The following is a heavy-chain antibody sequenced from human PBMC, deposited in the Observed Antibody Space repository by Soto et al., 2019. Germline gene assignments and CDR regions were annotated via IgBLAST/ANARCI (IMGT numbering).Heavy chain of an antibody. CDR1: GFTFSSYA. CDR2: ISYDGSNK. V-gene: IGHV3-30-3*01. Sequence: ESGGGVVQPGRSLRLSCAASGFTFSSYAMHWVRQAPGKGLEWVAVISYDGSNKYYADSVKGRFTISRDNSKNTLYLQMNSLRAEDTAVYYCARTPPYSSSAYYFDYWGQGTLVTVSS. CDR3: ARTPPYSSSAYYFDY. J-gene: IGHJ4*02. D-gene: IGHD6-13*01.